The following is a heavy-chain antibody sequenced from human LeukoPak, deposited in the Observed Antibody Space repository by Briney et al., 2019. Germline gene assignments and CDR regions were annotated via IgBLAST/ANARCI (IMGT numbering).Heavy chain of an antibody. CDR1: GGSISSGSYY. V-gene: IGHV4-61*02. J-gene: IGHJ6*03. CDR3: ARVNGYYYYMDV. CDR2: IYTSGST. Sequence: SETLSLTCTVSGGSISSGSYYWSWIRQPAGKGLEWFGRIYTSGSTNYNPSLKSRVTISVDTSKNQFSLKLSSVTAADTAVYYCARVNGYYYYMDVWGKGTTVTVSS.